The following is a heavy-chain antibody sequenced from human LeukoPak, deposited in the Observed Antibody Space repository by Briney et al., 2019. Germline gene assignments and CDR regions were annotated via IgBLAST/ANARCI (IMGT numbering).Heavy chain of an antibody. CDR3: ARDDPPNDYGDYVAAFDI. CDR1: GFTFSSYS. V-gene: IGHV3-21*01. J-gene: IGHJ3*02. D-gene: IGHD4-17*01. Sequence: KPGGFLRLSCAASGFTFSSYSMNWVRQAPGKGLEWVSSISSSSSYIYYADSVKGRFTISRDNAKNSLYLQMNSLRAEDTAVYYCARDDPPNDYGDYVAAFDIWGQGTMVTVSS. CDR2: ISSSSSYI.